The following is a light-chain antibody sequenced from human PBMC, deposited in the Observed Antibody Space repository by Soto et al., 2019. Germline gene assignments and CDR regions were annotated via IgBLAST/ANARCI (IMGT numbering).Light chain of an antibody. CDR2: DAN. J-gene: IGLJ3*02. Sequence: QSALTQPRSVSGSPGQSVTISCTGTTGDVGAYNFVSWYQLHPGKAPKLMIYDANKRPSGVPDRFSASKSGNTASLTISGLQAEYEADYYCCSYAGSFTWVFGGGTKLTVL. V-gene: IGLV2-11*01. CDR1: TGDVGAYNF. CDR3: CSYAGSFTWV.